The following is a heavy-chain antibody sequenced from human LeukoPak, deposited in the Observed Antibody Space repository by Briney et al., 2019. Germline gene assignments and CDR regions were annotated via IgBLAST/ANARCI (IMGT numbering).Heavy chain of an antibody. Sequence: ASVKVSCKASGYTFTGYYMHWVRQAPGQGLEWMGWINPNSGGTNYAQKFQGRVTMTRDTSISTAYMELSRLRSDDTAVYYCARTYSSSSYNWFDPWGQGTLVTVSS. D-gene: IGHD6-6*01. CDR1: GYTFTGYY. V-gene: IGHV1-2*02. CDR3: ARTYSSSSYNWFDP. J-gene: IGHJ5*02. CDR2: INPNSGGT.